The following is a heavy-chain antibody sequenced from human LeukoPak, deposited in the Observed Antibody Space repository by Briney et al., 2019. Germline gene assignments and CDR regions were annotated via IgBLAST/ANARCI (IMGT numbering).Heavy chain of an antibody. Sequence: PGGSLRLSSAASGFTFSSYGMHWVRQAPGKGLEWVAFLRSVGSNKYYADSVKGRFTIPRDNSKNTLYLQMDRLRAEDTAVYYCAKVGDCSGGSCLRHFDYWGQGTLVTVSS. CDR1: GFTFSSYG. J-gene: IGHJ4*02. CDR2: LRSVGSNK. CDR3: AKVGDCSGGSCLRHFDY. D-gene: IGHD2-15*01. V-gene: IGHV3-30*02.